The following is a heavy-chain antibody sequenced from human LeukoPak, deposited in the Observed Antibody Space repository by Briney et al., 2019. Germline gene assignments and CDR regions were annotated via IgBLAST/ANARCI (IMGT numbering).Heavy chain of an antibody. CDR3: TRVYSSAYGSFDI. J-gene: IGHJ3*02. V-gene: IGHV3-73*01. D-gene: IGHD6-19*01. Sequence: GESLKISCTASGLTFSGSDMHWVRQASGKGLEWVGRIGSKTNNYATAYAASVRGRFTISRDDSKNTAYLQMNSLKTEDTAIYYCTRVYSSAYGSFDIWGQGTMVTVSS. CDR1: GLTFSGSD. CDR2: IGSKTNNYAT.